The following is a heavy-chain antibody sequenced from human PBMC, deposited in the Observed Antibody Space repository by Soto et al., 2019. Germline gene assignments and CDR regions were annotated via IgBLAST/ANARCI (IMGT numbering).Heavy chain of an antibody. Sequence: PSATLSLTCTVSGGSISSYYWSWIRQPPGKGLEWIGYIYYSGSTNYNPSLKSRVTISVDTSKNQFSLKLSSVTAADTAVYYCARNRDYYDSSGYSLWFDPWGQGTLVTVSS. CDR3: ARNRDYYDSSGYSLWFDP. CDR2: IYYSGST. V-gene: IGHV4-59*01. D-gene: IGHD3-22*01. J-gene: IGHJ5*02. CDR1: GGSISSYY.